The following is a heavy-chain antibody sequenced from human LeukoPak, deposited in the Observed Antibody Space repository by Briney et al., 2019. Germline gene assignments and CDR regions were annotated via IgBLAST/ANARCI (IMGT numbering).Heavy chain of an antibody. CDR1: GFTFSSYA. Sequence: PGGSLRLSCAASGFTFSSYAMHWVRQAPGKGLEWVAVISYDGSSKYYADSVKGRFTVSRDNSKNTLYLQMNSLRAEDTAVYYCARDSDIVVVTAIPWFDPWGQGTLVTVSS. CDR3: ARDSDIVVVTAIPWFDP. J-gene: IGHJ5*02. D-gene: IGHD2-21*02. CDR2: ISYDGSSK. V-gene: IGHV3-30*01.